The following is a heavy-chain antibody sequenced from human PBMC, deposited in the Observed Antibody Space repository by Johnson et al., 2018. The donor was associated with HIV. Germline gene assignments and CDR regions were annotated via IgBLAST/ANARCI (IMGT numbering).Heavy chain of an antibody. Sequence: QVQLMESGGGVVQHGRSLRLSCAASGFTFSSYAMHWVRQAPGKGLEWVAVISYDGSNKYYVDSVKGRFTISRDISKTTLYLQMNSLRGEDTAVYYCVRAARWNRNAFDVWGQGRMVTVSS. J-gene: IGHJ3*01. CDR3: VRAARWNRNAFDV. CDR1: GFTFSSYA. CDR2: ISYDGSNK. D-gene: IGHD1-14*01. V-gene: IGHV3-30-3*01.